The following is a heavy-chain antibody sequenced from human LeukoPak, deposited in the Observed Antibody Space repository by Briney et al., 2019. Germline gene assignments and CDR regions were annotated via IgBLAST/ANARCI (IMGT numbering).Heavy chain of an antibody. CDR1: GYTFTSYG. CDR2: ISAYNGNT. V-gene: IGHV1-18*01. CDR3: ARAVWGQYVPGIAVAGSFDY. J-gene: IGHJ4*02. D-gene: IGHD6-19*01. Sequence: GASVKVSCKASGYTFTSYGISWVRQAPGQGLEWMGWISAYNGNTNYAQKFQGRVTMTRDTSISTAYMELSRLRSDDTAVYYCARAVWGQYVPGIAVAGSFDYWGQGTLVTVSS.